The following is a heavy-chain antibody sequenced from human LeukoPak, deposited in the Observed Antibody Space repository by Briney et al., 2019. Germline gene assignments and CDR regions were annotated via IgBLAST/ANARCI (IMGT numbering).Heavy chain of an antibody. J-gene: IGHJ4*02. CDR1: GFTFSSYA. CDR3: AKGRDYYDSTDWDY. D-gene: IGHD3-22*01. V-gene: IGHV3-23*01. Sequence: GGSLRLSCAASGFTFSSYAMNWVRQAPGKGLEWVSAISGSGGSTYYADSVKGRFTISRDNSKNTLYLQMNSLRAEDTAVYYCAKGRDYYDSTDWDYWGQGTLVTVSS. CDR2: ISGSGGST.